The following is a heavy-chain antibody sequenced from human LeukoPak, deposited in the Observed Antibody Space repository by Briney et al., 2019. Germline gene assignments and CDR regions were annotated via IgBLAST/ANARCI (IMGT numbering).Heavy chain of an antibody. CDR1: GFTFSNAW. V-gene: IGHV3-15*01. CDR2: IKSKTDGGTT. D-gene: IGHD1-26*01. CDR3: TTDRRELRTAYYYYGMDV. J-gene: IGHJ6*02. Sequence: GGSLRLSCAASGFTFSNAWMSWVRQAPGKGLEWVGRIKSKTDGGTTDYAAPVRGRFTISRDDSKNTLYLQMSSLKTEDTAVYYCTTDRRELRTAYYYYGMDVWGQGTTVTVSS.